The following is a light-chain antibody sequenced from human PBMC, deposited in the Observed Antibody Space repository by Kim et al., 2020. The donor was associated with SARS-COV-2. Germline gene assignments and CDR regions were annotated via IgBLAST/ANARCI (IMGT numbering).Light chain of an antibody. CDR2: GVS. CDR3: SSYAGSNNLV. J-gene: IGLJ2*01. CDR1: SSDVGGYNY. Sequence: GQAVAISCTGTSSDVGGYNYVSWYQQHPGKAPKRMIYGVSKRPSGVPDRFSGSKSGNTASLTVSGLQAEDEADYYCSSYAGSNNLVFGGGTQLTVL. V-gene: IGLV2-8*01.